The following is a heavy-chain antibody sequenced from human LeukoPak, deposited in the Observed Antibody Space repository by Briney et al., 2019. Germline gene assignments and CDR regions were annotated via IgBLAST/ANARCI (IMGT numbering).Heavy chain of an antibody. CDR2: IRSKGNNYAT. D-gene: IGHD3-22*01. V-gene: IGHV3-73*01. J-gene: IGHJ4*02. CDR3: ARYSSGYYHFDY. CDR1: GFTFSGST. Sequence: GGSLKLSCAASGFTFSGSTMSWVRQASGKGLEWIGRIRSKGNNYATAYAASVKGRFTISRDDSKNTAFLQMNSLKSEDTAVYYCARYSSGYYHFDYWGQGTLVTVSS.